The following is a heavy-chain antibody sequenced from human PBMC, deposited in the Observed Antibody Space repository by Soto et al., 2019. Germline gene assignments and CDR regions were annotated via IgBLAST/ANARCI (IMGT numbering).Heavy chain of an antibody. Sequence: QVQLQESGPGLVRPSQTLSLTCTVSRDSISRGDYYWSWIRQHAGKGLEWIGHVTHSGSSFYNLSLQSRVIISVDTSKNQFALKLTPVTAADTAVYYCARTRTDTSSSFDHWGQGTLVTVSS. J-gene: IGHJ4*02. CDR1: RDSISRGDYY. CDR3: ARTRTDTSSSFDH. CDR2: VTHSGSS. D-gene: IGHD6-6*01. V-gene: IGHV4-31*03.